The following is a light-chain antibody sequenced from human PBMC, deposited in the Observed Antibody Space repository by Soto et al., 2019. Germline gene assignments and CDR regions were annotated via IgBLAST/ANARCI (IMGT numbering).Light chain of an antibody. CDR2: DAS. Sequence: EIVLTQSPATLSLSPVERATLSCMASQSVSSYLAWYQQKPGQAPRLLIYDASNRATGIPARFSGSGSGTDFTLTISSLEPEDFAVYYCQQRSNWPSWTFGQGTKVDIK. V-gene: IGKV3-11*01. CDR3: QQRSNWPSWT. J-gene: IGKJ1*01. CDR1: QSVSSY.